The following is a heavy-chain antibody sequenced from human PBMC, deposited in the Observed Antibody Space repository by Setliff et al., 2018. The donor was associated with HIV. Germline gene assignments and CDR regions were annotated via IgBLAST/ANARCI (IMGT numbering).Heavy chain of an antibody. V-gene: IGHV1-46*04. Sequence: ASVKVSCKASGYTFTDHHIHWMRQAPGHGLEWIGIVNPLLGLRSHSQKLQGRVTLTWDTSTSTVYMELTTLRSEDTAFYYCARATYRSGWYGVDYWGQGTLVTVSS. J-gene: IGHJ4*02. CDR2: VNPLLGLR. CDR3: ARATYRSGWYGVDY. D-gene: IGHD6-13*01. CDR1: GYTFTDHH.